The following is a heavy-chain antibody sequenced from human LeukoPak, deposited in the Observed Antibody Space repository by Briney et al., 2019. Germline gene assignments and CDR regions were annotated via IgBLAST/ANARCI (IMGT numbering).Heavy chain of an antibody. Sequence: SDPLSHTRSVYGGYISSYYWRWLRPPPPKGLEWIEYLYSSGNTNYNPSLRSRVTISVDTSKKQFSLKLSAVAAADAVLYYGTRHGAFYYMDYWGQGTLVTVSS. CDR1: GGYISSYY. J-gene: IGHJ4*02. V-gene: IGHV4-59*08. CDR2: LYSSGNT. CDR3: TRHGAFYYMDY. D-gene: IGHD1-26*01.